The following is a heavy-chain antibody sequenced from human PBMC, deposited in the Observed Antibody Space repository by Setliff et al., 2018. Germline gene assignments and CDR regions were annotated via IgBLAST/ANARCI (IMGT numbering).Heavy chain of an antibody. CDR2: MNPNSGNT. CDR1: GYTFTSYD. V-gene: IGHV1-8*01. CDR3: ARAAPASRAKAYYYGSGSYCFDI. D-gene: IGHD3-10*01. J-gene: IGHJ3*02. Sequence: ASVKVSCKASGYTFTSYDINWVRQATGQGLEWMGWMNPNSGNTGYAQKFQGRVTMTRNTSISTAYMELSSLRSEDTAVYYCARAAPASRAKAYYYGSGSYCFDIWGQGTMVTVSS.